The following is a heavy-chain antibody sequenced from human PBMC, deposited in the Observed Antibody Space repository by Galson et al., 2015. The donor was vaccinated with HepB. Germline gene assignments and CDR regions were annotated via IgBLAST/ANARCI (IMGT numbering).Heavy chain of an antibody. CDR1: GFTFSSYG. Sequence: SLRLSCAASGFTFSSYGMHWVRQAPGKGLEWVAVISYDGSNKYYADSVKGRFTISRDNSKNTLYLQMNSLRAEDTAVYYCAKDSSYFDWRCFDYWGQGTLVTVSS. CDR2: ISYDGSNK. CDR3: AKDSSYFDWRCFDY. D-gene: IGHD3-9*01. V-gene: IGHV3-30*18. J-gene: IGHJ4*02.